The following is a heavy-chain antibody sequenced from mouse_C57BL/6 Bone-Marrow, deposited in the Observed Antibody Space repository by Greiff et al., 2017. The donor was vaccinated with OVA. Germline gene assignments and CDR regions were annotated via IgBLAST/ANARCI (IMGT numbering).Heavy chain of an antibody. CDR1: GFTFSSYA. Sequence: EVQGVESGEGLVKPGGSLKLSCAASGFTFSSYAMTWVRQTPEKRLEWVAYISSGGDYIYYADTVKGRFTISRDNSRNTLYLQMSSLKYEDTAMYYCTRILDSIDYWGQGDSVTVSS. CDR3: TRILDSIDY. V-gene: IGHV5-9-1*02. J-gene: IGHJ4*01. CDR2: ISSGGDYI. D-gene: IGHD1-1*01.